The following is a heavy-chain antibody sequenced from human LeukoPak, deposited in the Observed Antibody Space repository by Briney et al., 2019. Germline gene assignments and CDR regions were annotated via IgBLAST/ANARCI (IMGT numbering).Heavy chain of an antibody. CDR2: ISYDGSNK. CDR3: ARDRGYFY. Sequence: GRSLRLSCAASGFTFSSYAMHWVRQAPGKGLEWVAVISYDGSNKYYADSVKGRFTISRDNSKNTLYLQMNSLRAEDTAVYYCARDRGYFYWGQGTLVTVSS. J-gene: IGHJ4*02. V-gene: IGHV3-30-3*01. D-gene: IGHD3-10*01. CDR1: GFTFSSYA.